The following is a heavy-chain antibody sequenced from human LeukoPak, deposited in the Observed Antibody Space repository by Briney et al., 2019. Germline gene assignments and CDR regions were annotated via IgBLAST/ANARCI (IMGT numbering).Heavy chain of an antibody. J-gene: IGHJ4*02. CDR2: MNPNSGLT. CDR3: ARELYSYGFSPGATFDY. Sequence: ASVKLSCKASGYIFTSYDIIWVRQATGQGLEWMGWMNPNSGLTVYAQKFQGRVTITRNTSISTAYMELSSLRSEDTAVYYCARELYSYGFSPGATFDYWGQGTLVTVSS. V-gene: IGHV1-8*03. CDR1: GYIFTSYD. D-gene: IGHD5-18*01.